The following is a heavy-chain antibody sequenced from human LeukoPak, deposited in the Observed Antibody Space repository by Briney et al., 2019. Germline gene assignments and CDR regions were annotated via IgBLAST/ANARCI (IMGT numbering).Heavy chain of an antibody. D-gene: IGHD6-13*01. J-gene: IGHJ5*02. CDR2: IYYSGST. CDR1: GGSISSYY. Sequence: SETLSLTCTVSGGSISSYYWSWIRQPPGKGLEWIGYIYYSGSTNYNPSLKSRVTISVDTSKNQFSLKLSSVTAADTAVYYCARSRARIAAAGTSGFDPWGQGTLVTVSS. V-gene: IGHV4-59*08. CDR3: ARSRARIAAAGTSGFDP.